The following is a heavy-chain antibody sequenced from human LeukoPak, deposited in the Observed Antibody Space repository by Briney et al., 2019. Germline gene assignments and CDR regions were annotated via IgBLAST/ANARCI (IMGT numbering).Heavy chain of an antibody. Sequence: PSETLSLTCTVSGGSISSYYWSWIRQPPGKGLEWIGYIYYSGSTNYNPSLKSRVTISVDTSKNQFSLKLSSVTAADTAVYYCARQSEYYDFWSGYYDAIWFDPWGQGTLVTVSS. CDR1: GGSISSYY. V-gene: IGHV4-59*01. J-gene: IGHJ5*02. CDR3: ARQSEYYDFWSGYYDAIWFDP. D-gene: IGHD3-3*01. CDR2: IYYSGST.